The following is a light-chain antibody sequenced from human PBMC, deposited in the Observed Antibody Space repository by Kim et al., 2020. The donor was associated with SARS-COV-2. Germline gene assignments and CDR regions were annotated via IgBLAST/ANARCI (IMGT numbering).Light chain of an antibody. J-gene: IGKJ4*01. CDR3: QQGHTAQLRS. CDR1: QSINTY. CDR2: AAS. V-gene: IGKV1-39*01. Sequence: DIQMTQSPSSLAASVGDRVTIICRASQSINTYLNWYQQKPDKAPKLLIYAASTLQSGVPSRFSGSGSGTDFTLTISSLQPEDFATFYFQQGHTAQLRSFGGGTKVDIK.